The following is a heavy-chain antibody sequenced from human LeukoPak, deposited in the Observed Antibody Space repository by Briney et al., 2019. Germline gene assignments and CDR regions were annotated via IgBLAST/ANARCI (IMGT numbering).Heavy chain of an antibody. J-gene: IGHJ6*03. CDR1: GFTFNNYN. D-gene: IGHD1-26*01. CDR3: ARDPYSGNYGNYYYYYMDV. Sequence: GGSLRLSCATSGFTFNNYNMNWVRQAPGRALEWVSSITSSGTYIFYADSVKGRFTISRDNAKNSLYLQMNSLGPEDTAVYYCARDPYSGNYGNYYYYYMDVWGKGTTVTISS. CDR2: ITSSGTYI. V-gene: IGHV3-21*01.